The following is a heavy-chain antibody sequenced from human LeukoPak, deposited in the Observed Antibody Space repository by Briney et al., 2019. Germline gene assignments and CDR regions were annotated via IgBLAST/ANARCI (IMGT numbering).Heavy chain of an antibody. CDR3: ARRSCSGGICRDAFDI. D-gene: IGHD2-15*01. CDR2: INRDGTEK. J-gene: IGHJ3*02. V-gene: IGHV3-7*05. Sequence: QPGGSLRLSCATSGFNFSDSRMTWVRQAPWKGLQWVANINRDGTEKHFLDSVEGRFTISRDNAKNSVYLQMNSLRAEDTAVYYCARRSCSGGICRDAFDIWGQGTMVTVSS. CDR1: GFNFSDSR.